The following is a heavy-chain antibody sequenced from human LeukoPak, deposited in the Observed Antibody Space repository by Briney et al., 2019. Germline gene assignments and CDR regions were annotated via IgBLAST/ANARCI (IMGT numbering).Heavy chain of an antibody. CDR2: TYYRSKWYN. D-gene: IGHD2-15*01. CDR1: GDSVSGNSAA. V-gene: IGHV6-1*01. J-gene: IGHJ4*02. CDR3: ARDTGYCSAGSCYSFDY. Sequence: SQTLSLTRAISGDSVSGNSAAWNWIRQSPSRGLEWLGRTYYRSKWYNDYAVSVKSRIIINPDTSKNQFSLQLNSVTPEDTAVYYCARDTGYCSAGSCYSFDYWGQGTLVTVSS.